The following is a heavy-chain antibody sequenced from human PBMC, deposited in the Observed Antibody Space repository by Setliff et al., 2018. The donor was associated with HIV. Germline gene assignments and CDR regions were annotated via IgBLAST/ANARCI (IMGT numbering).Heavy chain of an antibody. J-gene: IGHJ4*02. D-gene: IGHD3-10*01. CDR2: IKDDGRDK. V-gene: IGHV3-7*05. Sequence: GGSLRLSCVASGFTFRSYWMSWVRQAPGKRPEWVANIKDDGRDKFYLDSVKGRFTISRDNTKNSLHLQLDSLSAEDAAVYFCARDGHLYGQPFDYWGQGALVTVSS. CDR1: GFTFRSYW. CDR3: ARDGHLYGQPFDY.